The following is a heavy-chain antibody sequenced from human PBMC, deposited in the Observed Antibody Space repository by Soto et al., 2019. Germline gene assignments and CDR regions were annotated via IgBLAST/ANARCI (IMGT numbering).Heavy chain of an antibody. CDR1: GYTFTSYY. CDR2: INPSGGST. CDR3: ARGANLWLLQVWFDP. D-gene: IGHD5-18*01. Sequence: ASVKLSCKASGYTFTSYYMHWVRQAPGQGLDCIGIINPSGGSTSYAQKFQGRVTMTRDTSTSTVYMELSSLRSEDTAVYYCARGANLWLLQVWFDPWGQGTLVTVSS. J-gene: IGHJ5*01. V-gene: IGHV1-46*01.